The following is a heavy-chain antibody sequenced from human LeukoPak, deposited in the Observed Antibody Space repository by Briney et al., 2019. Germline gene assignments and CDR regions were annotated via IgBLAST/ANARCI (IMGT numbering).Heavy chain of an antibody. CDR2: INHSGST. D-gene: IGHD5-24*01. CDR1: GGSFSGYY. Sequence: SETLSLTCAVYGGSFSGYYWSWIRQPPGKGLEWIGEINHSGSTNYNPSPKSRVTISVDMSKNQFSLKLSSVTAADTAVYYCARTVEMATAFDIWGQGTMVTVSS. J-gene: IGHJ3*02. CDR3: ARTVEMATAFDI. V-gene: IGHV4-34*01.